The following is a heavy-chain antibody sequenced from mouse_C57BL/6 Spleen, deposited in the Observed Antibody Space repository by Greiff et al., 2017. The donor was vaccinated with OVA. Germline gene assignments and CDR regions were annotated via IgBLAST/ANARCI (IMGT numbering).Heavy chain of an antibody. CDR3: ARNLYDYEDFDV. Sequence: QVQLKQSGPELVKPGASVKISCKASGYAFSSSWMNWVKQRPGKGLEWIGRIYPGDGDTNYNGKFKGKATLTADKSSSTAYMQLSSLTSEDSAVYFCARNLYDYEDFDVWGTGTTVTVSS. J-gene: IGHJ1*03. CDR1: GYAFSSSW. CDR2: IYPGDGDT. V-gene: IGHV1-82*01. D-gene: IGHD2-4*01.